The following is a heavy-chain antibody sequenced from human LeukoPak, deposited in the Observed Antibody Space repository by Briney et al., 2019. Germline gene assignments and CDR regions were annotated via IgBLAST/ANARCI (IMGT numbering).Heavy chain of an antibody. D-gene: IGHD2-2*02. CDR2: INHSGST. CDR3: ARPNHKDHCSSASCYRYFDY. J-gene: IGHJ4*02. CDR1: GFTFKSYA. V-gene: IGHV4-34*01. Sequence: GSLRLSCAASGFTFKSYAMNWVRQPPGKGLEWIGEINHSGSTNYNPSLKSRVTISVDTSKNQFSLKLSSVTAADTAVYYCARPNHKDHCSSASCYRYFDYWGQGTLVTVSS.